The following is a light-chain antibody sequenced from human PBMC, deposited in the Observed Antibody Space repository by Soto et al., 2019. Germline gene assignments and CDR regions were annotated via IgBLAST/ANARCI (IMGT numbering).Light chain of an antibody. CDR3: SSYAGSKNYV. J-gene: IGLJ1*01. Sequence: QSALTQPPSASGSPGQSVTISCTGTSSDVGGYNYVSWYQQHPGKAPKLMIYEVSKRPSGVPDRFSGSKSGNTASLTVSGLQAEDEADDYCSSYAGSKNYVSRTGTKLTVL. CDR2: EVS. CDR1: SSDVGGYNY. V-gene: IGLV2-8*01.